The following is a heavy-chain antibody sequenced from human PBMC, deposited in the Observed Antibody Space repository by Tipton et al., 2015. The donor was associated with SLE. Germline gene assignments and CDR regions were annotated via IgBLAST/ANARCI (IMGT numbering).Heavy chain of an antibody. Sequence: TLSLTCTVSGGSISSSSYYWGWIRQPPGKGLEWIGEIYHSGSTNYNPSLKSRVTISVDKSKNQFSLKLSSVTAADTAVYYCASRPTVTTLFDYWGQGTLVTVSS. D-gene: IGHD4-11*01. J-gene: IGHJ4*02. V-gene: IGHV4-39*07. CDR1: GGSISSSSYY. CDR3: ASRPTVTTLFDY. CDR2: IYHSGST.